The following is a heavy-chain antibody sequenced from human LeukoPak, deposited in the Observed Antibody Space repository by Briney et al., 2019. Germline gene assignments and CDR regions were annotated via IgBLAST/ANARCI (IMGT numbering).Heavy chain of an antibody. Sequence: PGGSLRLSCAASGFTLSSYNTKWVRQAPGKGLEWVSSISYRSSDIEYADSVKGRFTISRDNAKQSLYLQMSSLRAEDTAVYYCARVYSSSWYSGYLYMDVWGKGTTVTVSS. D-gene: IGHD6-13*01. J-gene: IGHJ6*03. CDR1: GFTLSSYN. CDR3: ARVYSSSWYSGYLYMDV. V-gene: IGHV3-21*03. CDR2: ISYRSSDI.